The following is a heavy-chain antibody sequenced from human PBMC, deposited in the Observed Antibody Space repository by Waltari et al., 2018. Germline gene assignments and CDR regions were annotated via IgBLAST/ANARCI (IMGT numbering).Heavy chain of an antibody. J-gene: IGHJ4*02. V-gene: IGHV3-53*01. CDR1: GFAVSNNY. CDR2: IYSGGST. CDR3: ARLDFWTGSYY. D-gene: IGHD3-3*01. Sequence: EVQLVESGGGLIQPGGSLRLSCPVSGFAVSNNYVSWVRQAPGKGLEWVSVIYSGGSTYYADSVKGRFTISRDSSENTVYLQMSSLRAEDTALYYCARLDFWTGSYYWGQGTLVTVSS.